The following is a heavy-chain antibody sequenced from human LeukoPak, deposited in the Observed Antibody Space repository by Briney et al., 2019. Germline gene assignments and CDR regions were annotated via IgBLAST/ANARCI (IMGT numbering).Heavy chain of an antibody. CDR3: ATIQLGYCSGGSCYMGH. D-gene: IGHD2-15*01. CDR2: INPNSGGT. Sequence: ASVKVSCKASGYTFTGYYMHWVRQAPGQGLERMGWINPNSGGTNYAQKFQGRVTMTRDTSISTAYMELSSLRSEDTAVYYCATIQLGYCSGGSCYMGHWGQGTLVTVSS. CDR1: GYTFTGYY. V-gene: IGHV1-2*02. J-gene: IGHJ4*02.